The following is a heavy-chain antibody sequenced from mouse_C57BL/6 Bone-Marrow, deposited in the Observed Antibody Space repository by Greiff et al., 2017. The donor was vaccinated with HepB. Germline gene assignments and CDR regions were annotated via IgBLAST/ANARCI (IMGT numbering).Heavy chain of an antibody. V-gene: IGHV1-79*01. CDR1: GYTFTNYI. CDR3: ARSRDGYPYYYAMDY. Sequence: VQLQESGAELVKPGASVKLSCKASGYTFTNYIINWVKEGPGHGLEWIGWISPEYGHTYYNQKFKGKATLTVDTSSSTAYMQLSSLTSEDSAVYYCARSRDGYPYYYAMDYWGQGTSVTVSS. D-gene: IGHD2-3*01. J-gene: IGHJ4*01. CDR2: ISPEYGHT.